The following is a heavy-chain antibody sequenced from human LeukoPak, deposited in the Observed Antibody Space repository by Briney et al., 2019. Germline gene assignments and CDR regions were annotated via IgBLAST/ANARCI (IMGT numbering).Heavy chain of an antibody. J-gene: IGHJ3*02. CDR2: ISGSGGST. CDR3: AKVADRGWGDAFDI. Sequence: GGSLRLSCAASGFTFSRYAMSWVRQAPGKGLEWVSAISGSGGSTNYADSVKGRVTISRDNSKNTLYLRMNSLRAEDTAVYYCAKVADRGWGDAFDIWGEGTMVTVSS. CDR1: GFTFSRYA. D-gene: IGHD2-15*01. V-gene: IGHV3-23*01.